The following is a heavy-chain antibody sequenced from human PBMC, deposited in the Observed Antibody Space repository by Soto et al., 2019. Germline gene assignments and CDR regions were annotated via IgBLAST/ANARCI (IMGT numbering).Heavy chain of an antibody. CDR1: GFTFSSYA. D-gene: IGHD6-13*01. CDR3: AKTLVRAFQH. J-gene: IGHJ1*01. CDR2: ISGSGGST. Sequence: WGSLRLSCAASGFTFSSYAMSWVRQAPGKGREWVSAISGSGGSTYYADSVKGRFTISRDNSKNTLYLQMNSLRAEDTAVYYCAKTLVRAFQHWGQGTLVTVSS. V-gene: IGHV3-23*01.